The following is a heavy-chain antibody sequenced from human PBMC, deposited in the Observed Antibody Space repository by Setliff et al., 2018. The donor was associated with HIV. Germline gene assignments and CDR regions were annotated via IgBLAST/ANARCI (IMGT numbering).Heavy chain of an antibody. CDR2: IYQSGST. D-gene: IGHD6-19*01. V-gene: IGHV4-30-2*01. CDR3: ARGPPGSSIGWYVGY. CDR1: GGSINSGGYS. J-gene: IGHJ4*02. Sequence: TLSLTCAVFGGSINSGGYSWSWIRQPPGKGLEWIGYIYQSGSTYYNPSLKSRVTISVDTSKNQFSLNLNSVTAADTAVYYCARGPPGSSIGWYVGYWGQGTLVTVSS.